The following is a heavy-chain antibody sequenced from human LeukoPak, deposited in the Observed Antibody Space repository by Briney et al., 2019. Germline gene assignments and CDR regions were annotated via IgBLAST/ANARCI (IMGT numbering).Heavy chain of an antibody. Sequence: GGPLRLSCAASGFTFSSYAMSWVRQAPGKGLEWVSAISGSGGSTYYADSVKGRFTISRDNSKNTLYLQMNSLRAEDTAVYYCAKDQTIFGVVQDQYFDYWGQGTLVTVSS. V-gene: IGHV3-23*01. CDR2: ISGSGGST. D-gene: IGHD3-3*01. CDR3: AKDQTIFGVVQDQYFDY. J-gene: IGHJ4*02. CDR1: GFTFSSYA.